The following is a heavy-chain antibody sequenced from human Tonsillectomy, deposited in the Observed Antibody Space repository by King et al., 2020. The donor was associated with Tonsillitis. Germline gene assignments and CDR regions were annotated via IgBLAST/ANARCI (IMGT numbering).Heavy chain of an antibody. CDR2: IYYSGST. D-gene: IGHD3-16*01. CDR3: ARDRQGGWFDP. J-gene: IGHJ5*02. CDR1: GGSISSYY. Sequence: QLQESGPGLVKPSETLSLTCTVSGGSISSYYWSWIRQPPGKGLEWIGYIYYSGSTNYNPSLKSRVTISVDTSKNQFSLKLSSVTAADTAVYYCARDRQGGWFDPWGQGTLVTVSS. V-gene: IGHV4-59*01.